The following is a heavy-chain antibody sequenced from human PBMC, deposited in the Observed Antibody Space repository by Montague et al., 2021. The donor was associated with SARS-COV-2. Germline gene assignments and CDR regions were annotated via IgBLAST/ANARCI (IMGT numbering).Heavy chain of an antibody. CDR3: ASGWTLFD. CDR2: TYYRSEWHT. J-gene: IGHJ4*02. D-gene: IGHD6-19*01. V-gene: IGHV6-1*01. CDR1: GDRVSSTAAA. Sequence: CAISGDRVSSTAAAWNWIRQSPSRGLEFLGRTYYRSEWHTDYAVSVEGRLAIDADTSKNQFSLQLHSVTPEDSDVYYCASGWTLFDWGQGTLVTVSS.